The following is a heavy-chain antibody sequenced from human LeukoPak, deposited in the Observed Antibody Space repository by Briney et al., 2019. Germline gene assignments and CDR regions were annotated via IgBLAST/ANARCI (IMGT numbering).Heavy chain of an antibody. CDR3: AGALYYNYYETRYFAY. CDR2: IYSDGSA. Sequence: GGSLRLSCTASGFTVRSNYMCWVRQAPGKGLECVSVIYSDGSAYYVDSVKGRFTISRDSSMNTLFLQMNSLRAEDTAMYYCAGALYYNYYETRYFAYWGQGTPVTVSS. CDR1: GFTVRSNY. V-gene: IGHV3-53*01. J-gene: IGHJ4*02. D-gene: IGHD3-22*01.